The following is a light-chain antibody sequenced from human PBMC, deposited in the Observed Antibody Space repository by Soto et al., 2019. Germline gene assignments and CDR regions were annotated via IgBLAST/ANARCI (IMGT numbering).Light chain of an antibody. J-gene: IGKJ4*01. V-gene: IGKV1-13*02. CDR3: QQFNTNPLT. CDR1: QGIGTA. CDR2: DAS. Sequence: IQLTQSPSTLSASVGDRVTITCRASQGIGTALAWYHQRPGNSPDLLVYDASTLQSGVPSRFSGSGSETDFRLTISGLQPEDFGHYYCQQFNTNPLTFGGGTRVEIK.